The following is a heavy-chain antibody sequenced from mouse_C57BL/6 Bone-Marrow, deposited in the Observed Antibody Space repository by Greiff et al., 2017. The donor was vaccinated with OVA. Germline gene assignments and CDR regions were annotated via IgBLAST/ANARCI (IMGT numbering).Heavy chain of an antibody. CDR2: INPYNGGT. Sequence: EVKLQESGPVLVKPGASVKMSCKASGYTFTDYYMNWVKQSHGKSLEWIGVINPYNGGTSYNQKFKGKATLTVDKSSSTAYMELNSLTSEDSAVYYCARSPYSNYREYFDYWGQGTTLSVSS. CDR3: ARSPYSNYREYFDY. J-gene: IGHJ2*01. D-gene: IGHD2-5*01. V-gene: IGHV1-19*01. CDR1: GYTFTDYY.